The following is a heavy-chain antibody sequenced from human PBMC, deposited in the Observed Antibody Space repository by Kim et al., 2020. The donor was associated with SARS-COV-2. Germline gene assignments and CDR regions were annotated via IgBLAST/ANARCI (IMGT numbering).Heavy chain of an antibody. Sequence: KYYADSVKRRFTISRDNSKNTLYLQMNSLRAEDTAVFYCAKRTQGGFDIWGQGTMVTVSS. J-gene: IGHJ3*02. V-gene: IGHV3-23*01. CDR2: K. CDR3: AKRTQGGFDI. D-gene: IGHD2-15*01.